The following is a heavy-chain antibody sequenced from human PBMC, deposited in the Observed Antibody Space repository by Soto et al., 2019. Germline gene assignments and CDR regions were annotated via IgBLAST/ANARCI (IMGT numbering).Heavy chain of an antibody. V-gene: IGHV3-30-3*01. CDR2: ISYDGSNK. CDR3: AKDPDAYCGGDCYSDAFDI. J-gene: IGHJ3*02. D-gene: IGHD2-21*01. CDR1: GFTFSSYA. Sequence: GGSLRLSCAASGFTFSSYAMHWVRQAPGKGLEWVAVISYDGSNKYYADSVKGRFTISRDNSKNTLYLQMNSLRAEDTAVYYCAKDPDAYCGGDCYSDAFDIWGQGTMVTVSS.